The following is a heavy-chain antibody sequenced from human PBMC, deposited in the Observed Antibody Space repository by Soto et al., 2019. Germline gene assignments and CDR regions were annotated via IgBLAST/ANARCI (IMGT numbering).Heavy chain of an antibody. V-gene: IGHV4-39*01. Sequence: PSETLSLTCTVSGGSISSSSYYWGWIRQPPGKGLEWIGSIYYSGSTYYSPSLRSRVTISVDTSKNQFSLKLSSVTAADTAVYYCARGLVAATAPLDYWGQGTLVTVSS. D-gene: IGHD2-15*01. CDR3: ARGLVAATAPLDY. CDR2: IYYSGST. J-gene: IGHJ4*02. CDR1: GGSISSSSYY.